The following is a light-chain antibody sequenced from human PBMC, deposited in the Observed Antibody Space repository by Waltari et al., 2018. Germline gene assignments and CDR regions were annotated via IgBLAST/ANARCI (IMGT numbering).Light chain of an antibody. Sequence: QSALTQPPSASGSPGQSVTISCPGTSSHVGGFNLVSVFQHPPGKAPKLLIYAVTKRPSGVPDRFSGSKSGNTASLTVSGLQAEDEADYYCSSYAGSDTWRYVFGTGTKVTVL. J-gene: IGLJ1*01. CDR2: AVT. CDR3: SSYAGSDTWRYV. CDR1: SSHVGGFNL. V-gene: IGLV2-8*01.